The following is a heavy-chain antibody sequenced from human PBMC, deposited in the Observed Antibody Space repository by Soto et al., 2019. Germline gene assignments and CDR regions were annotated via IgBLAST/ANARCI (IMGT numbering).Heavy chain of an antibody. CDR1: GYTFTSYD. V-gene: IGHV1-8*01. Sequence: ASMKVSCKASGYTFTSYDINWVRQATGQGLEWMGWMNPNSGNTGYAQKFQGRVTMTRNTSISTAYMELSSLRSEDTAVYYCARGTRYCSGGSCYYWFDPCGQGTLVTVSS. CDR3: ARGTRYCSGGSCYYWFDP. J-gene: IGHJ5*02. CDR2: MNPNSGNT. D-gene: IGHD2-15*01.